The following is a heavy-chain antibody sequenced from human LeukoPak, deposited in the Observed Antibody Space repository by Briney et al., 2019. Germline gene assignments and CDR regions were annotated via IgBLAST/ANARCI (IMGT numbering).Heavy chain of an antibody. CDR2: ISISSTYI. CDR3: ATVGGLWFGSY. Sequence: GGSLRLSCAASGFTFSSYSMNWVRQAPGKGLEWVSSISISSTYIYYADSVKGRFTISRDNAKNSLYLQMNSLRAEDTAVYYCATVGGLWFGSYWGQGTLVTVSS. V-gene: IGHV3-21*01. J-gene: IGHJ4*02. D-gene: IGHD3-10*01. CDR1: GFTFSSYS.